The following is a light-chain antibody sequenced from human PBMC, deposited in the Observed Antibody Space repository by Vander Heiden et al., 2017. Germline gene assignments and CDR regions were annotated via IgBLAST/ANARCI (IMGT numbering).Light chain of an antibody. J-gene: IGLJ1*01. CDR3: SSYTSSSTLYV. Sequence: QSALTQPASVSGSPGQSIPISCTGTSSDVSISNFDSWYQQHPGKAPKLMIYDVSNRPSGVSNRFSGSKSGNTASLTISGLQAEDEADYYCSSYTSSSTLYVFGTGTKVTVL. V-gene: IGLV2-14*01. CDR1: SSDVSISNF. CDR2: DVS.